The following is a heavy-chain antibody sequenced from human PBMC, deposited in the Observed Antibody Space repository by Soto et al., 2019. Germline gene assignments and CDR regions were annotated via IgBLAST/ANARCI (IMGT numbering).Heavy chain of an antibody. Sequence: QVQLVQSGAEVKKPGSSVKVSCKASGGTFSSYTISWVRQAPGQRLEWMGRIIPTLGIANYAQKFQGRVTITADKSTSRAYMELSSLRSENTAVYYCARATIAAAGKAFDYWGQGTLVTVSS. V-gene: IGHV1-69*02. CDR1: GGTFSSYT. CDR2: IIPTLGIA. CDR3: ARATIAAAGKAFDY. J-gene: IGHJ4*02. D-gene: IGHD6-25*01.